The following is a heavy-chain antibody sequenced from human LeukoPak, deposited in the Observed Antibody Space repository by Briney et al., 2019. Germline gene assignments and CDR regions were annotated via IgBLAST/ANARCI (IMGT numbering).Heavy chain of an antibody. Sequence: GGSLRLSCAASGFTFSSCAMHWVRQAPSKGLEWVAVISYDGSNKYYADSVKGRFTISRDNSKNTLYLQMNSLRAEDTAVYYCARGTPYSSGWYRYGVDYWGQGTLVTVSS. D-gene: IGHD6-19*01. J-gene: IGHJ4*02. V-gene: IGHV3-30-3*01. CDR3: ARGTPYSSGWYRYGVDY. CDR1: GFTFSSCA. CDR2: ISYDGSNK.